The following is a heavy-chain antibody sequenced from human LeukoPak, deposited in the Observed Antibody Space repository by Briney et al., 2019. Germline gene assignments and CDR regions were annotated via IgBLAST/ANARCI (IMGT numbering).Heavy chain of an antibody. CDR2: TSSGGTYI. Sequence: GVSLRLSCAAYGFTFDTYSMTWHRQAPGKGLEWVSYTSSGGTYIYYAESLRGRSTISRDITKAFLYLHLSTLSVEDVAVYECARDRRTGRSRGVVVQWGQGTLVTVSS. CDR1: GFTFDTYS. CDR3: ARDRRTGRSRGVVVQ. V-gene: IGHV3-21*01. J-gene: IGHJ4*02. D-gene: IGHD2-15*01.